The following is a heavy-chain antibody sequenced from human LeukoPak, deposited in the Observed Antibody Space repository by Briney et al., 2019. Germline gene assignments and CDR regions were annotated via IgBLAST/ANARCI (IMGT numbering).Heavy chain of an antibody. CDR2: ISWNSGSI. J-gene: IGHJ4*02. D-gene: IGHD3-22*01. V-gene: IGHV3-9*03. CDR1: GFTFDDYA. Sequence: GRSLRLSCAASGFTFDDYAMHWVRQAPGKGLEWVSGISWNSGSIGYADSVKGRFTISRDNAKNSLYLQMNSLRAEDMALYYCAKDHYYDSSGYTHFDYWGQGTLVTVSS. CDR3: AKDHYYDSSGYTHFDY.